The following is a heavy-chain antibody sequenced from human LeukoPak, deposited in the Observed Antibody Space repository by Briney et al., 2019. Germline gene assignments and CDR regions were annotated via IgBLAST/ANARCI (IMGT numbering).Heavy chain of an antibody. CDR2: INPNSGGT. V-gene: IGHV1-2*02. CDR3: ARGTYYYDSSGYNPSWYFDL. J-gene: IGHJ2*01. D-gene: IGHD3-22*01. Sequence: ASVKVSCKASGYTFTSYAMNWVRQAPGQGLEWMGWINPNSGGTNYAQKFQGRVTMTRDTSISTAYMELSRLRSDDTAVYYCARGTYYYDSSGYNPSWYFDLWGRGTLVTVSS. CDR1: GYTFTSYA.